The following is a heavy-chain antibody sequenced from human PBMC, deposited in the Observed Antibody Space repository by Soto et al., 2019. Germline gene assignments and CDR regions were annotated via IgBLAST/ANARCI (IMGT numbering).Heavy chain of an antibody. CDR1: GGTFSSYV. Sequence: QVQLVQSGAEVKKPGSSVKVSCKTSGGTFSSYVISWVRQAPGQGLEWMGGIIPIFGTADYAQKFQGRVTISADEXXSTTYMELSSLRSEDTAVYYCASSLVGATSWYFDLWGRGTLVTVSS. J-gene: IGHJ2*01. CDR2: IIPIFGTA. CDR3: ASSLVGATSWYFDL. V-gene: IGHV1-69*12. D-gene: IGHD1-26*01.